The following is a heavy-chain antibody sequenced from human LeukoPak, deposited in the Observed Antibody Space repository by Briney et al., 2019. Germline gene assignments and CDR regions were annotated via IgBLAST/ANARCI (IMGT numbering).Heavy chain of an antibody. CDR3: AKIGWDDAFDI. V-gene: IGHV3-23*01. CDR2: ISGSGGST. D-gene: IGHD6-19*01. CDR1: GFTFSNYG. Sequence: GGTLRLSCAASGFTFSNYGMSWVRQAPGKGLEWVSGISGSGGSTYYADSVKGRFTISRDNSKNTLYLQMNSLRAEDTAVYYCAKIGWDDAFDIWGQGTMVTVSS. J-gene: IGHJ3*02.